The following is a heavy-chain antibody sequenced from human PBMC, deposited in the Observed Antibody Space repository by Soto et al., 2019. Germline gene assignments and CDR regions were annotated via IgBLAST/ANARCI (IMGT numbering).Heavy chain of an antibody. CDR3: TTDGAYCGGDCDRD. D-gene: IGHD2-21*02. CDR1: GFTFSNAL. CDR2: IKSKTDGGTT. V-gene: IGHV3-15*01. J-gene: IGHJ4*02. Sequence: GGSRRRSCAASGFTFSNALMSWGGQAPGKGLEWVGRIKSKTDGGTTDYAAPVKGRFTISRDDSKNTLYLQMNSLKTEDTAVYYCTTDGAYCGGDCDRDWGQGTLVTVSS.